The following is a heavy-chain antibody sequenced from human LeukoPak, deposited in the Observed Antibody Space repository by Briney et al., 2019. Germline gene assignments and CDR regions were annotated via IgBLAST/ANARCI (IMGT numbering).Heavy chain of an antibody. CDR1: GGSFSGYY. CDR3: ARLGVSLYYGSGSYYKKAPFFDY. V-gene: IGHV4-34*01. D-gene: IGHD3-10*01. CDR2: INHSGST. J-gene: IGHJ4*02. Sequence: SETLSLTCAVYGGSFSGYYWSWIRQPPGKGLEWIGEINHSGSTNYNPSLKSRVTISVDTSKNQFSLKLSSVTAADTAVYYCARLGVSLYYGSGSYYKKAPFFDYWGQGTLVTVSS.